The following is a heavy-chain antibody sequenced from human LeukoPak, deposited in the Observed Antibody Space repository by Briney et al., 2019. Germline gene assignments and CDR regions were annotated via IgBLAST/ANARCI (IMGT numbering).Heavy chain of an antibody. CDR2: VSAYNGNT. J-gene: IGHJ4*02. V-gene: IGHV1-18*01. CDR3: ARDSDPMTNGLIDY. CDR1: GYTFTSYG. D-gene: IGHD3-22*01. Sequence: ASVKVSCKASGYTFTSYGISWVRQAPGQGLEWMGWVSAYNGNTNYAQKLQGRVTMTTDTSTSIAYMELRSLRSDDTDVYYCARDSDPMTNGLIDYWGQGTLVTVSS.